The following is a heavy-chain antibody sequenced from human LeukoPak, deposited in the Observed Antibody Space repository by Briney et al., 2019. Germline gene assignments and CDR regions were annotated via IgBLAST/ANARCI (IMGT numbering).Heavy chain of an antibody. Sequence: GGSLRLSCAASGFTFSSYSMNWVRQAPGKGLEWVSSISSSSSYIYYADSVKGRFTISRDNSKNTLYLQMNSLRAEDTAVYYCAKDLWQPGAVSWLPLDAFDIWGQGTMVTVSS. V-gene: IGHV3-21*01. CDR3: AKDLWQPGAVSWLPLDAFDI. J-gene: IGHJ3*02. D-gene: IGHD6-13*01. CDR2: ISSSSSYI. CDR1: GFTFSSYS.